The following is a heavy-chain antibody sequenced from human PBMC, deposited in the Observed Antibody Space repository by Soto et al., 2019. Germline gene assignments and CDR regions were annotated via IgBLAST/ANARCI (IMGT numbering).Heavy chain of an antibody. Sequence: GGSLRLSCAASGFTFSSYAMSWVRQAPGKGLEWVSAISGSGGSTYYADSVKGRFTISRGNSKNTLYLQMNSLRAEDTAVYYCANGRLLDDAFDIWGQGTMVTVSS. J-gene: IGHJ3*02. CDR2: ISGSGGST. CDR1: GFTFSSYA. V-gene: IGHV3-23*01. D-gene: IGHD5-12*01. CDR3: ANGRLLDDAFDI.